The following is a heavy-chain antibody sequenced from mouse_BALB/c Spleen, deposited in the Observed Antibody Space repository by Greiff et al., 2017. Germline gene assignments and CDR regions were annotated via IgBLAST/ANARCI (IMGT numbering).Heavy chain of an antibody. D-gene: IGHD2-10*02. CDR3: ARGYGFAY. CDR1: GYSFTSYY. CDR2: IDPFNGGT. J-gene: IGHJ3*01. V-gene: IGHV1S135*01. Sequence: VQLQQSGPELMKPGASVKISCKASGYSFTSYYMHWVKQSHGKSLEWIGYIDPFNGGTSYNQKFKGKATLTVDKSSSTAYMHLSSLTSEDSAVYYCARGYGFAYWGQGTLVTVSA.